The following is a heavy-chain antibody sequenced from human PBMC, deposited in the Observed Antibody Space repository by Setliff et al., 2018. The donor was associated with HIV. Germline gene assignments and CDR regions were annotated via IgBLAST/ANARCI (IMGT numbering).Heavy chain of an antibody. D-gene: IGHD1-1*01. Sequence: ASVKVSCQASGYIFTNYGISWVRQAPGQGLEWMGWITGYNGNTNYAEKFQGRVTMTIDTSTSTAYLELRSLRSDDTALYYCARVGPESLPYAWDDEADTFDIWGQGTMVTVSS. V-gene: IGHV1-18*01. CDR1: GYIFTNYG. J-gene: IGHJ3*02. CDR3: ARVGPESLPYAWDDEADTFDI. CDR2: ITGYNGNT.